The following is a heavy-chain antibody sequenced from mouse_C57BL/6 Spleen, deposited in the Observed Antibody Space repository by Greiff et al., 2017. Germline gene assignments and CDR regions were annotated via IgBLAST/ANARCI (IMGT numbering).Heavy chain of an antibody. D-gene: IGHD1-1*01. J-gene: IGHJ2*01. CDR3: ARGHYYGSSDFDY. CDR1: GFTFSDYY. V-gene: IGHV5-16*01. CDR2: INYDGSST. Sequence: EVHLVESEGGLVQPGSSMKLSCTASGFTFSDYYMAWVRQVPEKGLEWVANINYDGSSTYYLDSLKSRFIISRDNAKNILYLQMSSLKSEDTATYYCARGHYYGSSDFDYWGQGTTLTVSS.